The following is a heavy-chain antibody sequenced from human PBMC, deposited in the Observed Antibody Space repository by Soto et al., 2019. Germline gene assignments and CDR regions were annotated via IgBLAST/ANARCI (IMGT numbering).Heavy chain of an antibody. D-gene: IGHD3-10*01. CDR1: GFTFTTYA. J-gene: IGHJ6*02. CDR2: VSGSGGNT. CDR3: AKGERYYYGSGAPPSCMDV. V-gene: IGHV3-23*01. Sequence: EVQLLESGGGLVQPGGSLRLSCAASGFTFTTYAMTWVRQAPGKGLEWVSIVSGSGGNTYYADSVKGRFTISRDNSKSTLYLQMNSLRAEDTAVYYCAKGERYYYGSGAPPSCMDVWGQGTTVTVSS.